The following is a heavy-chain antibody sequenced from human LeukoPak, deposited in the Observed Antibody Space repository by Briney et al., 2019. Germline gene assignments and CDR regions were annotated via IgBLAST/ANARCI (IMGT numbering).Heavy chain of an antibody. CDR3: ARGGTVVAGTDPLPDV. CDR1: GYSFTGYW. D-gene: IGHD6-19*01. Sequence: GESLKISCKSSGYSFTGYWIGWVRQMPGKGLEWMGIIYPGDSDTRYSPSFQGQVTISADKSISTAYLQWSSLKASDTAMYYCARGGTVVAGTDPLPDVWGQGTTVTVSS. CDR2: IYPGDSDT. V-gene: IGHV5-51*01. J-gene: IGHJ6*02.